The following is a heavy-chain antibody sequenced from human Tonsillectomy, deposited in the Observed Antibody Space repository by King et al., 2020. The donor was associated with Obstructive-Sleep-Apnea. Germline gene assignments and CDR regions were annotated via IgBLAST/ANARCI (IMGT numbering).Heavy chain of an antibody. CDR1: GFSLTTHAMC. Sequence: VTLKESGPALVKPTQTLTLTCTFSGFSLTTHAMCVSWIRQPPGKALEWLALIDWDDDKYYSTSLKTRLTISKVTSKNQVVLTVTNMDPVDTATYYCARIVEGSSWYALDYWGQGTLVTVSS. D-gene: IGHD6-13*01. J-gene: IGHJ4*02. CDR3: ARIVEGSSWYALDY. V-gene: IGHV2-70*01. CDR2: IDWDDDK.